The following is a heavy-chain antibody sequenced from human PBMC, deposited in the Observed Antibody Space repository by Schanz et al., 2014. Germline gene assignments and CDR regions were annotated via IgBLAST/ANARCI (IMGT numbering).Heavy chain of an antibody. CDR1: GFTFSSYA. J-gene: IGHJ5*02. CDR3: ARPALWFGDNCFDP. V-gene: IGHV3-30*04. Sequence: VQLAESGGGWVQPGGSLRLSCAASGFTFSSYALHWVRQAPGMGLEWVAFVPFDGSQKFYADSVKGRFTISRDNAKNTLYLQMNSLRAEDTAVYYCARPALWFGDNCFDPWGQGTLVTVSS. CDR2: VPFDGSQK. D-gene: IGHD3-10*01.